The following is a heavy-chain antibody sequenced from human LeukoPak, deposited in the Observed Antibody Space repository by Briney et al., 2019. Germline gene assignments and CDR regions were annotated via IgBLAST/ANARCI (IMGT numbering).Heavy chain of an antibody. V-gene: IGHV4-34*01. CDR3: ARVRYYDSSGYYFRRNWFDP. D-gene: IGHD3-22*01. J-gene: IGHJ5*02. CDR2: INHSGST. CDR1: GGSFSGYY. Sequence: SETLSLTCAVYGGSFSGYYWSWIRQPPGKGLEWIGEINHSGSTNYNPSLKSRVTISVDTSKNQFSLKLSSVTAADTAVYYCARVRYYDSSGYYFRRNWFDPWGQGTLVTVSS.